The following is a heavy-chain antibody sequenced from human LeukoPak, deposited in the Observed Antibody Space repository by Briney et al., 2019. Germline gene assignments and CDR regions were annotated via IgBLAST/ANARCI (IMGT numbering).Heavy chain of an antibody. Sequence: PSETLSLTCGVSGGSVTSTNWWTWVRQPPGKGLEWIGEVHLDGRTNYNPSLKSRLTMSVDLSENHISLKLTSVTAADTAVYYCARGAGWYLYWGQGTLVTVSS. D-gene: IGHD6-19*01. CDR1: GGSVTSTNW. CDR2: VHLDGRT. CDR3: ARGAGWYLY. J-gene: IGHJ4*02. V-gene: IGHV4-4*02.